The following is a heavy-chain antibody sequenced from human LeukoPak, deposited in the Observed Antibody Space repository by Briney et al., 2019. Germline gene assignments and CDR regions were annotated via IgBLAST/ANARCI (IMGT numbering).Heavy chain of an antibody. J-gene: IGHJ2*01. CDR1: GYTFTGYY. Sequence: ASVKVSCKASGYTFTGYYMHWVRQAPGQGLEWMGWINPNSGGTNYAQKFQGWVTMTRDTSISTAYMELSRLRSDDTAVYYCARPYCSGGSRYEWDWYFDLWGRGTLVTVSS. CDR3: ARPYCSGGSRYEWDWYFDL. V-gene: IGHV1-2*04. D-gene: IGHD2-15*01. CDR2: INPNSGGT.